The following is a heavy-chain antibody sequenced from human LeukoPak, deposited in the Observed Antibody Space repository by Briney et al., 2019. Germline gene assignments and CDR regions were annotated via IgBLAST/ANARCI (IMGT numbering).Heavy chain of an antibody. CDR2: IYYSGST. J-gene: IGHJ4*02. V-gene: IGHV4-39*01. CDR1: GGSINSSSYY. CDR3: ARVERAGTLDY. Sequence: PSETLSLTCTVSGGSINSSSYYWGWIRQPPGKGLEWIGSIYYSGSTYYNPSLKSRVTISVDTSKNQFSLKLSSVTAADTAVYYCARVERAGTLDYWGQGTLVTVSS. D-gene: IGHD6-19*01.